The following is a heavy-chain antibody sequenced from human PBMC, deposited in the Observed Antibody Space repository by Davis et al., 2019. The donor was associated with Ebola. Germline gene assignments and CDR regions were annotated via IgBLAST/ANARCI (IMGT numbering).Heavy chain of an antibody. V-gene: IGHV3-30*03. CDR1: GFTFSSYW. CDR2: ISYDGSNK. D-gene: IGHD1-14*01. J-gene: IGHJ2*01. CDR3: ARDLPGGDWYFDL. Sequence: GGSLRLSCAASGFTFSSYWMSWVRQAPGKGLEWVAVISYDGSNKYYADSVKGRFTISRDNSKNTLYLQMNSLRAEDTAVYYCARDLPGGDWYFDLWGRGTLVTVSS.